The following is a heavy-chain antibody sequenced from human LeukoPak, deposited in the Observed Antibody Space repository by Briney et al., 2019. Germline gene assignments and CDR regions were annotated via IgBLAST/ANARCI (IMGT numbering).Heavy chain of an antibody. V-gene: IGHV4-4*07. CDR1: GGSISSYY. J-gene: IGHJ2*01. CDR2: IYTSGST. CDR3: AGYGNYWDWYFDL. Sequence: SETLSLTCTVSGGSISSYYWSWIRQPAGKGLEWIGRIYTSGSTNYNPSLKSRVTISIDTSKNQISLRLTSVTAADTAVYYCAGYGNYWDWYFDLWGRGTLVTVSS. D-gene: IGHD4-11*01.